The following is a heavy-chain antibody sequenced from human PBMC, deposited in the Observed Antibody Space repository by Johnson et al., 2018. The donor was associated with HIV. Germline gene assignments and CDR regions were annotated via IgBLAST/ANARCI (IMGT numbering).Heavy chain of an antibody. J-gene: IGHJ3*02. CDR3: ARDGGYCSSTSCFRHWASAFDI. Sequence: QVQLVESGGGVVQPGRSLRLSCAASGFTFSSYAMHWVRQAPGKGLEWVAVISYDGSNKYYADYVKGRFTISRDNSKNTLYLQMNTLRAEDTAVYYCARDGGYCSSTSCFRHWASAFDIWGQGTMVTVSS. D-gene: IGHD2-2*01. CDR1: GFTFSSYA. CDR2: ISYDGSNK. V-gene: IGHV3-30*14.